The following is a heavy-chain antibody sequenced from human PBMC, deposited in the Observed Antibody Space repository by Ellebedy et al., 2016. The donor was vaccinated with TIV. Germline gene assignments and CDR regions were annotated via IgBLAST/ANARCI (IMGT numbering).Heavy chain of an antibody. CDR2: IYPGDSNT. V-gene: IGHV5-51*01. Sequence: KVSCKGSGYIFPTYWIGWVRQMPGKGLEWMGAIYPGDSNTKYSPSFQGQVTISADKSISTAYLQWRSLKASDTAMYYCARPYTGYDYSDYWGQGTLVTVSS. CDR1: GYIFPTYW. CDR3: ARPYTGYDYSDY. J-gene: IGHJ4*02. D-gene: IGHD5-12*01.